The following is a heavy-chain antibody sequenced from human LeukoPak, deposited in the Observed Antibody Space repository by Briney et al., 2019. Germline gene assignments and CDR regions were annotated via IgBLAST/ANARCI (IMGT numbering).Heavy chain of an antibody. CDR1: GYTFTDYY. V-gene: IGHV1-2*02. Sequence: ASVKVSCKASGYTFTDYYMYWVRQAPGQGLEWMGWIIPNSGGTDYAQRFQGRVTMTRDTSITTAYMELSSLRSDGTAVYYCARFSTRGWHFDYWGQGTLVTVSS. J-gene: IGHJ4*02. D-gene: IGHD6-19*01. CDR3: ARFSTRGWHFDY. CDR2: IIPNSGGT.